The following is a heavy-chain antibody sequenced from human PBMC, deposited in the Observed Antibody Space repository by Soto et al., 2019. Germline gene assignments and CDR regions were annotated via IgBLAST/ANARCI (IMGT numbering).Heavy chain of an antibody. Sequence: SETLSLSCTVSGGSIRNVYWSWIRQAPGKGLEWIGFIFHSGNAKYNPSLKSRVTISVDTSKNQFSLSLDSVTAADTAVYFCARAHAPTLPFDYWGQGTLVTVSS. CDR2: IFHSGNA. CDR3: ARAHAPTLPFDY. J-gene: IGHJ4*01. CDR1: GGSIRNVY. D-gene: IGHD2-15*01. V-gene: IGHV4-59*01.